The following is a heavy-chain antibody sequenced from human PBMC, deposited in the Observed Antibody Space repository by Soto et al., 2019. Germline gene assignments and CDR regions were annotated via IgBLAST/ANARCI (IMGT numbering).Heavy chain of an antibody. Sequence: PGGSLRLSCAASGFTFSSYAMHWVRQAPGKGLEWVAVISYDGSNKYYADSVKGRFTISRDNSKNTLYLQMNSLRAEDTAVYYCARDRHTYGDYYIDYWGQGTLVTVSS. CDR1: GFTFSSYA. J-gene: IGHJ4*02. D-gene: IGHD4-17*01. V-gene: IGHV3-30-3*01. CDR3: ARDRHTYGDYYIDY. CDR2: ISYDGSNK.